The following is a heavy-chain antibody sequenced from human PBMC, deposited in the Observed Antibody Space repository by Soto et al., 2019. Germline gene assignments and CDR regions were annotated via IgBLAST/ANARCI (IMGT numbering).Heavy chain of an antibody. D-gene: IGHD5-12*01. CDR2: IWYDGSNK. Sequence: RHPCGAAGVTCGNPFLHRVSQDKGKGREWVVVIWYDGSNKYYADSVKGRFTISRDNSKNTLYLQMNSLRAEDTAVYYCARDNGDGYKSHGDAFDICGQRTIVTVSS. V-gene: IGHV3-33*01. J-gene: IGHJ3*02. CDR1: GVTCGNPF. CDR3: ARDNGDGYKSHGDAFDI.